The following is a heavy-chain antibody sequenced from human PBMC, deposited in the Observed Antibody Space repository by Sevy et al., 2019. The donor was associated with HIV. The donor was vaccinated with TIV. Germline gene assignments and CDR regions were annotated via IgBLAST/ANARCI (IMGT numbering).Heavy chain of an antibody. V-gene: IGHV3-23*01. D-gene: IGHD6-6*01. CDR1: GFTFSSYA. CDR3: AKAEYSSSSRYYGMDV. Sequence: GGSLRLSCAASGFTFSSYAMSWVRQAPGKGLEWVSAISGSGGSTYYADSVKGRFTISRDNSKNTLYLQMNSLRAEDTAVYYCAKAEYSSSSRYYGMDVWDQGTTVTVSS. J-gene: IGHJ6*02. CDR2: ISGSGGST.